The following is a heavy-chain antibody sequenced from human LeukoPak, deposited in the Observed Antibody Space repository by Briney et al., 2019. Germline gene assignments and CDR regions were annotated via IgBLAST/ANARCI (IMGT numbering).Heavy chain of an antibody. Sequence: ETLSLTCAVYGGSFSGYYWSWIRQPPGKGLEWIGEINHSGSTNYNPSLKSRVTISVDTSKNQFSLKLSSVTAADTAVYYCARGYYDFWSGYYTFNYYYGMDVWGQGXTVTVSS. V-gene: IGHV4-34*01. D-gene: IGHD3-3*01. CDR1: GGSFSGYY. CDR2: INHSGST. J-gene: IGHJ6*02. CDR3: ARGYYDFWSGYYTFNYYYGMDV.